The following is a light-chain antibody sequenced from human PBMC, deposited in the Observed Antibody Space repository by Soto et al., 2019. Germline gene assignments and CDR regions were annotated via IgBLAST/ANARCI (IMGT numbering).Light chain of an antibody. J-gene: IGLJ2*01. V-gene: IGLV1-44*01. CDR3: AAWDDSLRGRL. CDR1: NSNIGTNT. CDR2: NNN. Sequence: QLVLTQPPSTSGAPGQMVTISCSGDNSNIGTNTVSWYRQVPGAAPQLLIYNNNQRPSGISGRFSGSKSGTSASLAISGLQSDDEADYYCAAWDDSLRGRLFGGGTKLTVL.